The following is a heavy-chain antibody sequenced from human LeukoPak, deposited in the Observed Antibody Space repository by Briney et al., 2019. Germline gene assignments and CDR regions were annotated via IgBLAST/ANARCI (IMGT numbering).Heavy chain of an antibody. J-gene: IGHJ5*02. V-gene: IGHV1-69*04. CDR3: AREVTLGSAPFDP. D-gene: IGHD7-27*01. CDR1: GYTFTSYG. CDR2: IIPILGIA. Sequence: VASVKVSCKASGYTFTSYGISWVRQAPGQGLEWMGRIIPILGIANYAQKFQGRVTITADKSTSTAYMELSSLRSEDTAVYYCAREVTLGSAPFDPWGQGTLVTVSS.